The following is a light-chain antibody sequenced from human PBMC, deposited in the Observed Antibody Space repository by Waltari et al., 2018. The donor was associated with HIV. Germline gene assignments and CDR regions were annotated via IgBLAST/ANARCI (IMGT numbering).Light chain of an antibody. V-gene: IGKV3-20*01. CDR2: DAS. CDR1: QSVSNSH. J-gene: IGKJ4*01. CDR3: QQYGSSPLT. Sequence: EIVLTQSPGTLSLSPGERVTLSCRASQSVSNSHLAWYQQKPGQAPRLLIHDASSRASGIPDRFSGSGSGTDFTLTISRLEPEDFVVYFCQQYGSSPLTFGGGTKVEIK.